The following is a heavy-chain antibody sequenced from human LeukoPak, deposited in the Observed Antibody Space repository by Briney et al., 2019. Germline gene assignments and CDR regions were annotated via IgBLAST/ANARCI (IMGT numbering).Heavy chain of an antibody. CDR1: GGSISSGGYY. D-gene: IGHD1-14*01. CDR3: ARVAPLDRKRGNKNWFDP. CDR2: IYYSGST. J-gene: IGHJ5*02. V-gene: IGHV4-31*03. Sequence: KTSETLSLTCTVSGGSISSGGYYWSWIRQHPGKGLEWIGYIYYSGSTYYNPSLKSRVTISVDTSKNQFSLKLSSVTAADTAVYYCARVAPLDRKRGNKNWFDPWGQGTLVTVSS.